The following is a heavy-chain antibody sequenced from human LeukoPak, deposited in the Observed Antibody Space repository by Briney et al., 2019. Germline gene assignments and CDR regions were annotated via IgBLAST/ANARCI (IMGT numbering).Heavy chain of an antibody. CDR1: RFTFSGSA. J-gene: IGHJ2*01. Sequence: PGGSLKLSCAASRFTFSGSAMHWVRQASGRGLEWVARVRSKDNGYAASYAASVKGRFTVSRDDSKNTAYLQMDSLKSEDTAVYFCSRTSDIAWYFDLWGRGTLVTVSS. D-gene: IGHD5-12*01. V-gene: IGHV3-73*01. CDR2: VRSKDNGYAA. CDR3: SRTSDIAWYFDL.